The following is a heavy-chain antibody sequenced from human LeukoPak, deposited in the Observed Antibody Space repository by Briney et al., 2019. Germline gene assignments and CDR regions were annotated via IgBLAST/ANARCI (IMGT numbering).Heavy chain of an antibody. CDR2: ISWNSGSI. Sequence: GGSLRLSCAASGFTFGDYPMHWVRQAPGKGLEWVSDISWNSGSIDYADSVKGRFTISRDNAKNSLYLQMNSLRAEDTALYYCAKDISYDILTCYPDYGGRGTLVPVS. D-gene: IGHD3-9*01. CDR3: AKDISYDILTCYPDY. CDR1: GFTFGDYP. J-gene: IGHJ4*02. V-gene: IGHV3-9*01.